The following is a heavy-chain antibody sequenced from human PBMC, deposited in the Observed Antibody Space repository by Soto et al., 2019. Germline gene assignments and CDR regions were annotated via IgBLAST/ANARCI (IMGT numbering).Heavy chain of an antibody. CDR2: IYYSGNT. CDR3: ARDIHLTTPHYFDY. CDR1: GGSVGSGSYY. J-gene: IGHJ4*02. Sequence: SETLSLTCTVSGGSVGSGSYYWSWIRQPLGKGLEWIGYIYYSGNTDYNPSLRGRATISVDKAKNHFPMQLTSVTSADTAIYYCARDIHLTTPHYFDYWGQGTPVTVSS. D-gene: IGHD2-15*01. V-gene: IGHV4-61*03.